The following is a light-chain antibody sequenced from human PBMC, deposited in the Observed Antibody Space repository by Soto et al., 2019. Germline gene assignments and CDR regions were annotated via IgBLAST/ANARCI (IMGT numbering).Light chain of an antibody. V-gene: IGKV3-11*01. CDR2: DAY. CDR3: QQRHMWPIT. CDR1: QSFRGL. Sequence: VLTLAPFPLYFSPGERATLSCRASQSFRGLLAWYQQKPGQAPRLLIYDAYNRATGIPPRFSGSGSGTDFTLTISSLEPEDSAVYYCQQRHMWPITFGQGSRPEIK. J-gene: IGKJ5*01.